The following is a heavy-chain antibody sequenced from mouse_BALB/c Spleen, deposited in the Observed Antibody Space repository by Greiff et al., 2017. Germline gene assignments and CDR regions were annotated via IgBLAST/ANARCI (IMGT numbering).Heavy chain of an antibody. CDR3: ARAQFITTVVAPYFDY. CDR2: ISSGGST. V-gene: IGHV5-6-5*01. Sequence: EVQVVESGGGLVKPGGSLKLSCAASGFTFSSYAMSWVRQTPEKRLEWVASISSGGSTYYPDSVKGRFTISRDNARNILYLQMSSLRSEDTAMYYCARAQFITTVVAPYFDYWGQGTTLTVSS. CDR1: GFTFSSYA. J-gene: IGHJ2*01. D-gene: IGHD1-1*01.